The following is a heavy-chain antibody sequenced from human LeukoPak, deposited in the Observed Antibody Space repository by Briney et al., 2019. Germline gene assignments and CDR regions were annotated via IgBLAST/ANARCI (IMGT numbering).Heavy chain of an antibody. Sequence: GGSLRLSCAASGFTFSNYGMHWVRQAPGKGLEWVAVIWYDGSNKYYADSVKGRFTISRDNSKNTLYLQMNSLRAEDTAVYYCARGGPTTVTTYKMGYWGQGTLVTVSS. CDR1: GFTFSNYG. CDR2: IWYDGSNK. D-gene: IGHD4-17*01. V-gene: IGHV3-33*01. J-gene: IGHJ4*02. CDR3: ARGGPTTVTTYKMGY.